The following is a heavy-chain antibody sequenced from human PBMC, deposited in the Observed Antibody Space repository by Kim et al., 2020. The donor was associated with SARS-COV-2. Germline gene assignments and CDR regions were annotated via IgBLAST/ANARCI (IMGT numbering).Heavy chain of an antibody. CDR3: ARQAAMVRRGWFDP. D-gene: IGHD3-10*01. J-gene: IGHJ5*02. V-gene: IGHV3-30*07. Sequence: ADSVKGRFTISRDNSKNTLYLQMNSLRAEDTAVYYCARQAAMVRRGWFDPWGQGTLVTVSS.